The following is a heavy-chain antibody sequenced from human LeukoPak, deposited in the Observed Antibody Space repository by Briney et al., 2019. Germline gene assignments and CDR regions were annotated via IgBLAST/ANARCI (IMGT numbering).Heavy chain of an antibody. D-gene: IGHD4-11*01. J-gene: IGHJ5*02. V-gene: IGHV1-8*01. CDR2: MNPNSGNT. Sequence: ASVKVSCKASGYTFTSYDINWVRQATGQGLEWMGWMNPNSGNTGYAQKYQGRVTMTRNTSISTAYMELSSLRSEDTAVYYCARGRTVRNWFDPWGQGTLVTVSS. CDR1: GYTFTSYD. CDR3: ARGRTVRNWFDP.